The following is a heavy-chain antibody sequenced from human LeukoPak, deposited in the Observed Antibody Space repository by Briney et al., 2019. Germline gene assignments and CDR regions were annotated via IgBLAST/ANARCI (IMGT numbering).Heavy chain of an antibody. D-gene: IGHD6-13*01. CDR1: GGSMSGNTHS. V-gene: IGHV4-39*02. Sequence: SETLSLSCTVSGGSMSGNTHSWAWIRQPPGKGLEWIGSVRYGGSTYYNPSVNSRVSVSADTSKNHFSLNLTSVTAADTAVYYCARVSDSSWFSIHDAFDIWGQGTMVTVSS. CDR2: VRYGGST. J-gene: IGHJ3*02. CDR3: ARVSDSSWFSIHDAFDI.